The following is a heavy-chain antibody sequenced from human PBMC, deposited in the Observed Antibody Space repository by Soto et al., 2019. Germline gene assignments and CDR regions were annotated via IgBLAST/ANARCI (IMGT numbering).Heavy chain of an antibody. J-gene: IGHJ2*01. CDR2: IHYSGNT. Sequence: QVQLQESGPGLVKPSETLSLTCNVSGVSIKSYYWSWIRHPPGKGLQWLGYIHYSGNTNYNPPPKTRVTMSLDASKNQLSLRLNSVTAADTAVYYCARPAMVTNNWFFDLWGRGTLVTVSS. D-gene: IGHD5-18*01. V-gene: IGHV4-59*08. CDR3: ARPAMVTNNWFFDL. CDR1: GVSIKSYY.